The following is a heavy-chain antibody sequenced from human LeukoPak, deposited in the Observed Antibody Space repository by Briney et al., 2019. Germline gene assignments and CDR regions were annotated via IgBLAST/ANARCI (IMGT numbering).Heavy chain of an antibody. CDR2: IYYSGST. CDR1: GGSISSYY. V-gene: IGHV4-59*01. CDR3: ARGGNYWPQWWFDP. J-gene: IGHJ5*02. Sequence: SETLSLTFTVSGGSISSYYWSWIRQPPGKGLEWIGYIYYSGSTNYNPSLKSRVTISVDTSKNQFSLKLSSVTAADTAVYYCARGGNYWPQWWFDPWGRGTLVSVSS. D-gene: IGHD1-26*01.